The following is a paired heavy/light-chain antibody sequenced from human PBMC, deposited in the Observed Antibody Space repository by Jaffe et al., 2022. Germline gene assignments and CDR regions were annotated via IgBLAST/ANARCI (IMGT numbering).Light chain of an antibody. CDR2: GAS. Sequence: EIVMTQSPATLSVSPGERATLSCRASQSVSSNLAWYQQKPGQAPRLLIYGASTRATGIPARFSGSGSGTEFTLTISSLQSEDFAVYYCQQYNNWPRWTFGQGTKVEIK. V-gene: IGKV3-15*01. J-gene: IGKJ1*01. CDR1: QSVSSN. CDR3: QQYNNWPRWT.
Heavy chain of an antibody. V-gene: IGHV1-69*01. J-gene: IGHJ6*03. D-gene: IGHD3-10*01. CDR3: ARNTRTMVQGYQYYYYYYMDV. CDR2: IIPIFGTA. Sequence: QVQLVQSGAEVKKPGSSVKVSCKASGGTFSSYAISWVRQAPGQGLEWMGGIIPIFGTANYAQKFQGRVTITADESTSTAYMELSSLRSEDTAVYYCARNTRTMVQGYQYYYYYYMDVWGKGTTVTVSS. CDR1: GGTFSSYA.